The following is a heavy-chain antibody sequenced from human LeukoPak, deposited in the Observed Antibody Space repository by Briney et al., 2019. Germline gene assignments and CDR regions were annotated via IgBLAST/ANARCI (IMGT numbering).Heavy chain of an antibody. J-gene: IGHJ3*02. CDR1: GGSFSGYY. Sequence: SETLSLTCAVYGGSFSGYYWSWIRQPPGKGLEWIGEINHSGSTNYNPSLKSRVTISVDTSKNQFSLKPSSVTAADTAVYYCARQYGSGSYSNAFDIWGQGTMVTVSS. V-gene: IGHV4-34*01. D-gene: IGHD3-10*01. CDR3: ARQYGSGSYSNAFDI. CDR2: INHSGST.